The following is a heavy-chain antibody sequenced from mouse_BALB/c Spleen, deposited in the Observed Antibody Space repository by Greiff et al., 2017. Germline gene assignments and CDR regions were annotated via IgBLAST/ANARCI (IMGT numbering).Heavy chain of an antibody. Sequence: VKLMESGAELVRPGSSVKISCKASGYAFSSYWMNWVKQRPGQGLEWIGQIYPGDGDTNYNGKFKGKATLTADKSSSTAYMQLSSLTSEDSAVYFCAREGYDVGYWGQGTTLTVSS. CDR3: AREGYDVGY. CDR1: GYAFSSYW. V-gene: IGHV1-80*01. J-gene: IGHJ2*01. CDR2: IYPGDGDT. D-gene: IGHD2-14*01.